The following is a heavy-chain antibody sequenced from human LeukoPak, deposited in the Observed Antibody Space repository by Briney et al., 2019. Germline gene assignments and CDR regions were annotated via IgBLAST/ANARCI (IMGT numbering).Heavy chain of an antibody. D-gene: IGHD6-19*01. V-gene: IGHV3-7*01. CDR2: MNQDGSER. CDR1: GFTFSNYW. J-gene: IGHJ6*02. Sequence: GGSLRLSCAASGFTFSNYWIDWVRQAPGKGLEWVATMNQDGSERHYLESMKGRFTISRDDAKNSLYLQMNNLRAEDTAVYYCARVTVAGTPPYYYYYGMDVWGQGTTVTVSS. CDR3: ARVTVAGTPPYYYYYGMDV.